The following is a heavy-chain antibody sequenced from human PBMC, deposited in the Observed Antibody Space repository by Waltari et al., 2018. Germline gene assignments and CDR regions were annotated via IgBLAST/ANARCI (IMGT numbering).Heavy chain of an antibody. Sequence: QVQLVESGGGVVQPGRSLRLSCAASGFTFSSYAMHWVHQAPGKGLEWVAVISYDGSNKYYADSVKGRFTISRDNSKNTLYLQMNSLRAEDTAVYYCARALGYSSGLDYWGQGTLVTVSS. V-gene: IGHV3-30-3*01. J-gene: IGHJ4*02. CDR3: ARALGYSSGLDY. D-gene: IGHD6-19*01. CDR1: GFTFSSYA. CDR2: ISYDGSNK.